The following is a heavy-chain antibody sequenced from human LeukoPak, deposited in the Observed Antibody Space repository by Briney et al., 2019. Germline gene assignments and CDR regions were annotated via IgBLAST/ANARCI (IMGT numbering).Heavy chain of an antibody. Sequence: SETLSLTCAVYGGSFSGYYWSCIRQPPGKGLEWIGEINHSGSTNYNPSLKSRVTISVDTSKNQFSLKLSSVTAADTAVYYCAGGSLYYYMDVWGKGTTVTVSS. J-gene: IGHJ6*03. CDR2: INHSGST. CDR1: GGSFSGYY. V-gene: IGHV4-34*01. CDR3: AGGSLYYYMDV.